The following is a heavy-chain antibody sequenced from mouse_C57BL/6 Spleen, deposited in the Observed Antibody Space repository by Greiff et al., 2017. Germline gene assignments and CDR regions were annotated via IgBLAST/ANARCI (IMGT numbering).Heavy chain of an antibody. Sequence: ESGPGILQPSQTLSLTCSFSGFSLSTFGMGVGWIRQPSGKGLEWLAHIWWDDDKYYNPALKSRLTISKDTSKNQVFLKIANVDTADTATYYCARIGPYSNYVRAWFAYWGQGTLVTVSA. V-gene: IGHV8-8*01. CDR2: IWWDDDK. D-gene: IGHD2-5*01. J-gene: IGHJ3*01. CDR3: ARIGPYSNYVRAWFAY. CDR1: GFSLSTFGMG.